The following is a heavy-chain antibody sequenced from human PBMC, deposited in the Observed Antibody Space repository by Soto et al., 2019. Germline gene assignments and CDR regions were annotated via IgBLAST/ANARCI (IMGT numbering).Heavy chain of an antibody. V-gene: IGHV3-30-3*01. J-gene: IGHJ6*02. CDR1: GFTCSSYA. D-gene: IGHD6-19*01. CDR2: ISYDGSNK. CDR3: ASTQWLVLRSYYYGMDV. Sequence: GGSLRLSCAASGFTCSSYAMHWVRQAPGKGLEWVAVISYDGSNKYYADSVKGRFTISRDNSKNTLYLQMNSLRAEDTAVYYCASTQWLVLRSYYYGMDVWGQGTTVTVSS.